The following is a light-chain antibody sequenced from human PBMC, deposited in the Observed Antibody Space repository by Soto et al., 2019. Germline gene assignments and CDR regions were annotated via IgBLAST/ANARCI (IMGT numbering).Light chain of an antibody. CDR2: EVS. CDR1: SSDVGGYKY. J-gene: IGLJ1*01. Sequence: QSVLTQLASVSGSPGQSVTISCTGTSSDVGGYKYVSWYQHHPGKAPKLIIYEVSNRPSGVSNRFSGSKSGNTASLTISGLQAEDEADYYCSSYTSTITLDIFGTGTKVTVL. CDR3: SSYTSTITLDI. V-gene: IGLV2-14*01.